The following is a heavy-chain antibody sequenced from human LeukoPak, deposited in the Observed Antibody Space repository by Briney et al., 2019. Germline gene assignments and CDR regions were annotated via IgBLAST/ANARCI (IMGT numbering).Heavy chain of an antibody. Sequence: GGSLRLSCAASGFTVSNNYMNWVRQAPGKGLEWVSVIYSVATTYYADSVKGRFTISRDNSKNTLHLQMNSLRAEDTAVSYCTRDGYNGGGFDIWGLGTMVTVSS. CDR1: GFTVSNNY. CDR3: TRDGYNGGGFDI. J-gene: IGHJ3*02. V-gene: IGHV3-53*01. D-gene: IGHD5-24*01. CDR2: IYSVATT.